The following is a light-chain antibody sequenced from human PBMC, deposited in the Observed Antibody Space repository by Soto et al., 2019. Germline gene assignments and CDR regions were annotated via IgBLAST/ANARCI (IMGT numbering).Light chain of an antibody. Sequence: QAVVTQEPSLTVSPGGTVTLTFASSTGAVTSGSYPNWFQQKPGQAPRALIYSTNNRHSWTPARFSGSLLGDKAALTVSGVQPEDEAEYYCLLYFGVARLGVFGGGTKLTVL. J-gene: IGLJ3*02. CDR2: STN. CDR3: LLYFGVARLGV. V-gene: IGLV7-43*01. CDR1: TGAVTSGSY.